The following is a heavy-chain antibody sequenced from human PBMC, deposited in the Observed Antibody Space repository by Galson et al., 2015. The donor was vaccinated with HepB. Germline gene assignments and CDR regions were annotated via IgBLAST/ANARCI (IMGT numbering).Heavy chain of an antibody. J-gene: IGHJ2*01. V-gene: IGHV3-21*01. Sequence: SLRLSCAASGFTFSSYSMNWVRQAPGKGLEWVSSISSSSSYIYYADSVKGRFTISRDNAKNSLYLQMNSLRAEDTAVYYCAREPPVTTTSLHWYFDLWGRGTLVTVSS. D-gene: IGHD4-17*01. CDR3: AREPPVTTTSLHWYFDL. CDR2: ISSSSSYI. CDR1: GFTFSSYS.